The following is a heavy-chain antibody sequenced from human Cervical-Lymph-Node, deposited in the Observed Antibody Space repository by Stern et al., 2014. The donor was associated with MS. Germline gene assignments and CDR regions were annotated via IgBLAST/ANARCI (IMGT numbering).Heavy chain of an antibody. V-gene: IGHV3-9*01. CDR2: ISGNSNTK. Sequence: EVQLVESGGGMVQPGRSLRLSCVATGLTFEDHAMHWVRRAAGKGLEWVSGISGNSNTKAYASSVKGRFNISRDNAKNALYLQMDSLRAEDTALYYCVKDVSSSLEYYFGMDVWGQGTAVAVSS. CDR3: VKDVSSSLEYYFGMDV. D-gene: IGHD6-6*01. CDR1: GLTFEDHA. J-gene: IGHJ6*02.